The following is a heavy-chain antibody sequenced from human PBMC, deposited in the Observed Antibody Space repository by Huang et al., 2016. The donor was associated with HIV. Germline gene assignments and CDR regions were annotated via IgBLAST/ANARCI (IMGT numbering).Heavy chain of an antibody. D-gene: IGHD3-16*01. J-gene: IGHJ2*01. CDR1: GGSLDGYY. CDR2: ISHSGRT. Sequence: QVQLQQWGTGLLKPSETLSLTCAVDGGSLDGYYWTWIRKSPTEGLRWLGEISHSGRTNYSPSLKSRVTISRDTIKDQFSLMLKSVTAADTAVYYCARGFYDDGSTYWFFDLWGRGSLVTVSS. CDR3: ARGFYDDGSTYWFFDL. V-gene: IGHV4-34*02.